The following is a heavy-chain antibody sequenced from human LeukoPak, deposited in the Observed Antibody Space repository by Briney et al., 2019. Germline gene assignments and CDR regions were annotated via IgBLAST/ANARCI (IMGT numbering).Heavy chain of an antibody. CDR3: ARQDVVPPDAFDI. CDR2: IYYSGST. D-gene: IGHD2-15*01. Sequence: PSETLSLTCTVSGGSISSSSYYWGWIRQPPGKGLEWIGSIYYSGSTYYNPSLKSRVTKSVDTSKNQFSLKLSSVTAADTAVYYCARQDVVPPDAFDIWGQGTMVTVSS. CDR1: GGSISSSSYY. J-gene: IGHJ3*02. V-gene: IGHV4-39*01.